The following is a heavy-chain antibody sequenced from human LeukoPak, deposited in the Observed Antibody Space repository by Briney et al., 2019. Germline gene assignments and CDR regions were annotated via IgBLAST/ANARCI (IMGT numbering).Heavy chain of an antibody. D-gene: IGHD2-8*01. CDR3: ARDWGYCTNGVCYAFDH. V-gene: IGHV4-38-2*02. Sequence: SETLSLTCSVSGYSFSGGFYWGWIRQPPGKGLEWIGSIFHSGSTRYNPSLKGRVTISVDTSKNHFSLRLSSVTAADTAVYYCARDWGYCTNGVCYAFDHWGQGTLVTVSS. J-gene: IGHJ4*02. CDR1: GYSFSGGFY. CDR2: IFHSGST.